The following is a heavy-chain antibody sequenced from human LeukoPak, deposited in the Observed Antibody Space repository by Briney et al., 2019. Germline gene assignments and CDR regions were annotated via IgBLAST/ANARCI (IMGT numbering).Heavy chain of an antibody. D-gene: IGHD3-9*01. CDR3: ARSPSDILTGYYPWYFDL. J-gene: IGHJ2*01. V-gene: IGHV3-21*01. CDR1: GFTSSTYS. CDR2: IGSSTTYI. Sequence: PGGSLRLSCAASGFTSSTYSMTWVRQAPGEGLEWVSSIGSSTTYINYADSVKGRFTISRDNAKNSLFLQMNSLRAEDTAVYYCARSPSDILTGYYPWYFDLWGRGTLVTVSS.